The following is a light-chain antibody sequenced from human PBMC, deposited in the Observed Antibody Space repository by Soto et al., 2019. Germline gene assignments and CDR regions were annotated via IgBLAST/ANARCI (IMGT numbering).Light chain of an antibody. CDR2: GAS. CDR1: QSVSSN. V-gene: IGKV3-15*01. CDR3: QQYNNWFRT. J-gene: IGKJ1*01. Sequence: EIVMAKTTSTVSVSRGESTTLSCRASQSVSSNLAWYQQKPGQAPRLLIYGASTRATGIPARFSGSGSGTEFTLTISSLQSEDFAVYYCQQYNNWFRTFRQRTHLDIK.